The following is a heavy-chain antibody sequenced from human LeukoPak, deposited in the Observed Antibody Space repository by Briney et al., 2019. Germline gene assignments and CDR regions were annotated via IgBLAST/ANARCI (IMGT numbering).Heavy chain of an antibody. V-gene: IGHV3-23*01. J-gene: IGHJ3*02. Sequence: GGSLRLSCAASGFTFSSYAMSWVRQAPGKGLGWVSAISGSGGSTYYADSVKGRFTISRDNSKNTLYLQMNSLRAEDTAVYYCAKDKSLTMVRGAKNDAFDIWGQGTMVTVSS. D-gene: IGHD3-10*01. CDR3: AKDKSLTMVRGAKNDAFDI. CDR1: GFTFSSYA. CDR2: ISGSGGST.